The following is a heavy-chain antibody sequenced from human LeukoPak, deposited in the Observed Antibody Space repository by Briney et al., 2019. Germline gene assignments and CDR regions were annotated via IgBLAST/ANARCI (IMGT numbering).Heavy chain of an antibody. J-gene: IGHJ4*02. Sequence: ASVKVSCKASGYTFIRYYMHWVRQAPGQGLEWMGIINPSGGSTSYAQKFQGRVTMTRDTSTSTVYMELSRLRSEDTAVYYCAKGLRYSGSSNDFDYWGQGTLVTVSS. CDR2: INPSGGST. CDR1: GYTFIRYY. V-gene: IGHV1-46*01. CDR3: AKGLRYSGSSNDFDY. D-gene: IGHD1-26*01.